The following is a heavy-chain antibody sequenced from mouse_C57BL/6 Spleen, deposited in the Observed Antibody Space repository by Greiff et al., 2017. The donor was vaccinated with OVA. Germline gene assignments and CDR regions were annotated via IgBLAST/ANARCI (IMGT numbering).Heavy chain of an antibody. CDR3: TPYYGNYHY. CDR1: GFTFSDAW. Sequence: EVQVVESGGGLVQPGGSMKLSCAASGFTFSDAWMDWVRQSPEKGLEWVAEIRNKAINNQTYYAESVKGRFTISRDDSKSSVYLQMNSLRAEDTGIYYCTPYYGNYHYWGQGTLVTVSA. CDR2: IRNKAINNQT. J-gene: IGHJ3*01. D-gene: IGHD2-10*01. V-gene: IGHV6-6*01.